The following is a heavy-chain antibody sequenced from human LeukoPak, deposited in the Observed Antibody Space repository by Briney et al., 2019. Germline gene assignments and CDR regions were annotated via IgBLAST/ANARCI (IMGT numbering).Heavy chain of an antibody. Sequence: SETLSLTCAVYGGSFSGYYWSWIRQPPGKGLEWIGEINHSGSTNYNPSLKSRVTISVDTSKNQFSLKLSSVTAADTAVYYCARDRGGAYYYDSSGYYDYWGQGTLVTVSS. D-gene: IGHD3-22*01. J-gene: IGHJ4*02. CDR1: GGSFSGYY. CDR3: ARDRGGAYYYDSSGYYDY. CDR2: INHSGST. V-gene: IGHV4-34*01.